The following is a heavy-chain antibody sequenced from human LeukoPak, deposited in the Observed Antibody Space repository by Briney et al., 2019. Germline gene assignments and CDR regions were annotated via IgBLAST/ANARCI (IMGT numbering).Heavy chain of an antibody. CDR3: ARDELFGELRY. V-gene: IGHV4-59*12. Sequence: SETLSLTCTVSGDSISSYYWSWIRQPPGKGLEWIGSIYYSGSTNYNPSLKSRVTISVDMSKNQFSLNLNSVTAADTAVYYCARDELFGELRYWGQGALVTVSS. D-gene: IGHD3-10*02. J-gene: IGHJ4*02. CDR1: GDSISSYY. CDR2: IYYSGST.